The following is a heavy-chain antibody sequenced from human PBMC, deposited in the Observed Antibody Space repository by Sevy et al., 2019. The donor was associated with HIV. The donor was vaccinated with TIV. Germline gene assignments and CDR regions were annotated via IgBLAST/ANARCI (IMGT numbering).Heavy chain of an antibody. Sequence: GGSLRLSCAASGFTFSSFAMGWVRQAPGKGLDWISDNSGTGDYTYYADSVKGRFTISRDNSKITLFLQMNSLRAEDTAIFYCAKKMGGGSGMAFLVDYWGQGTLVTVSS. D-gene: IGHD5-18*01. J-gene: IGHJ4*02. CDR3: AKKMGGGSGMAFLVDY. CDR1: GFTFSSFA. V-gene: IGHV3-23*01. CDR2: NSGTGDYT.